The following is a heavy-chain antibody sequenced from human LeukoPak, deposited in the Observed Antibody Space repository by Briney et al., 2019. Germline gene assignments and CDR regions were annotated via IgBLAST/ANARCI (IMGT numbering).Heavy chain of an antibody. CDR3: ARVSVGGTGPDY. J-gene: IGHJ4*02. Sequence: SETLSLTCTVSGGSMSTHYWSWIRQPPGKGLEWVGFIFYSGSATYNPSLQSRLAISLDTSSNQFSLKLSSVTDADTAVYYCARVSVGGTGPDYWGQGTLVTVAS. V-gene: IGHV4-59*11. D-gene: IGHD1-14*01. CDR2: IFYSGSA. CDR1: GGSMSTHY.